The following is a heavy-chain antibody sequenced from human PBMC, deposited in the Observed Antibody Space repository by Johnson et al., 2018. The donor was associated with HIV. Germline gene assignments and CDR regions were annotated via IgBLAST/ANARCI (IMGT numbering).Heavy chain of an antibody. Sequence: QVQLVESGGGVVRPGRSLRLSCAASGFTFSSYAMHWVRQAPGKGLEWVAVISDDGSNIYYADSVKGQFTISRDNSKNTLHLQMNSLRVEDTAMYYCARGPILEWLSGDGFDIWGQGTVVTVSS. CDR1: GFTFSSYA. D-gene: IGHD3-3*01. CDR3: ARGPILEWLSGDGFDI. V-gene: IGHV3-30-3*01. J-gene: IGHJ3*02. CDR2: ISDDGSNI.